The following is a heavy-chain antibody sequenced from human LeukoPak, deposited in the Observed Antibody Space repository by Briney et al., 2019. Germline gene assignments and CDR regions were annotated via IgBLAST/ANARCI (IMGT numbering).Heavy chain of an antibody. CDR3: ARGDAGTDYYYYMDV. D-gene: IGHD3-10*01. CDR1: GGSISSYY. Sequence: PSETLSLTCTVSGGSISSYYWSWIRQPPGKGLEWIGYIYYSGSTNYNPSLKSRVTISVDTSKNQFSLKLSSVTAADAAVYYCARGDAGTDYYYYMDVWGKGTTVTISS. V-gene: IGHV4-59*01. CDR2: IYYSGST. J-gene: IGHJ6*03.